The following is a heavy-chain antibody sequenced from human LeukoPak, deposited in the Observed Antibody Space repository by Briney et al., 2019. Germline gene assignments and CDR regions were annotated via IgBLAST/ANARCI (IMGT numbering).Heavy chain of an antibody. Sequence: SETLSLTCAVYGGSLSGYYWSWIRQPPGKGLEWIGEINHSGSTNYNPSLKSRVTISVDTSKNQFSLKLSSVTAADTAVYYCARGFGSSSGGFDYWGQGTLVTVSS. V-gene: IGHV4-34*01. J-gene: IGHJ4*02. CDR1: GGSLSGYY. CDR2: INHSGST. D-gene: IGHD6-6*01. CDR3: ARGFGSSSGGFDY.